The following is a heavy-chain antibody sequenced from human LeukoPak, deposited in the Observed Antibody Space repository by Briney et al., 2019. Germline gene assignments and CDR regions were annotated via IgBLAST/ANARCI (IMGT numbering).Heavy chain of an antibody. CDR3: ARDLREHGVFDI. V-gene: IGHV3-53*01. D-gene: IGHD1-26*01. CDR2: IYSDGTT. J-gene: IGHJ3*02. CDR1: GFTFKNAW. Sequence: GGSLRLSCEASGFTFKNAWMIWVRQAPGKGLEWVSEIYSDGTTYYAASVKGRFGISRDNSKNTVDLQMNSLRAEDTAVYYCARDLREHGVFDIWGQGTMVTVSS.